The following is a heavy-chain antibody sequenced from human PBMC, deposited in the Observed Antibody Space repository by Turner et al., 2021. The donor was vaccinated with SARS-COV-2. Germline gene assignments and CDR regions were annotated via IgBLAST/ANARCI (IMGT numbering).Heavy chain of an antibody. CDR2: FYKIGNI. J-gene: IGHJ6*02. CDR3: ARHQGSASGYDHGMNV. Sequence: QVHLQWSCPGLVKPSATLSLTCTVSGGSISSKYWSWIRQSPGRGLEWIGYFYKIGNIDYNHTLRSRVTISIDTSKNQLYLNLISVTAEDTAVYYCARHQGSASGYDHGMNVWGQGTAVIVSS. D-gene: IGHD1-26*01. V-gene: IGHV4-59*08. CDR1: GGSISSKY.